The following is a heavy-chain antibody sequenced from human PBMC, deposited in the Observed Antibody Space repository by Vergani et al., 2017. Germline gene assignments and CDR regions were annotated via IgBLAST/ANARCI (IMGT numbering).Heavy chain of an antibody. Sequence: QVQLVESGGGLVKPGGSLRLSCAASGFTFSDYYMSWIRQAPGKGLEWVSYISSSSSYTNYADSVKGRFTISRENAKNSLYLQMNSPRAEDTAVYYCASVAAAEYYYYGMDVWGQGTTVTVSS. V-gene: IGHV3-11*05. J-gene: IGHJ6*02. D-gene: IGHD6-13*01. CDR1: GFTFSDYY. CDR3: ASVAAAEYYYYGMDV. CDR2: ISSSSSYT.